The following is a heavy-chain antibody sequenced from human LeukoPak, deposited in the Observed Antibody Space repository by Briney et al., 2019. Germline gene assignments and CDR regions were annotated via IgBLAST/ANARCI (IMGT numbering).Heavy chain of an antibody. V-gene: IGHV3-7*01. Sequence: PGGSLRLSCAVSGIIFSDYWMSWVRQAPGKGLEWVANIKHDSSGKYYVDSVKGRFTISRDNAKNSLYLQMNSLRAEDTAVYYCVNDLARRGGYWGQGTLVTVSA. CDR3: VNDLARRGGY. D-gene: IGHD3-16*01. J-gene: IGHJ4*02. CDR2: IKHDSSGK. CDR1: GIIFSDYW.